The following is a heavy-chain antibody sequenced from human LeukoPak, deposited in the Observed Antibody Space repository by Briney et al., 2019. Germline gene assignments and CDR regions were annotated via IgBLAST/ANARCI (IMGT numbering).Heavy chain of an antibody. Sequence: SETLSLTCTVSGGSISSSSYYWGWIRQPPGKGLEWIGSINYSGRTYYNPSLKSRVTISVDTSKNQFSLKLNSVIAADTAVYYCASRGRSPIAARPDGAFDIWGPGTMVTVSS. CDR1: GGSISSSSYY. CDR2: INYSGRT. CDR3: ASRGRSPIAARPDGAFDI. J-gene: IGHJ3*02. D-gene: IGHD6-6*01. V-gene: IGHV4-39*01.